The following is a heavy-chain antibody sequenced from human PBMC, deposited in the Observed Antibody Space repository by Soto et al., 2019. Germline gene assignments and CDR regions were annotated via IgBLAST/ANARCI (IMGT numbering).Heavy chain of an antibody. Sequence: GGSLRLSCAASGFTFSTYAMNWVRQAPGKGLEWVSAISHSAGYTYYADSVKGRFTISRDSSKNTVYLQMNSLRAEDTAVYYCAKCFYEYVPYYYYGMDVWGQGTTVTVSS. V-gene: IGHV3-23*01. J-gene: IGHJ6*02. CDR3: AKCFYEYVPYYYYGMDV. CDR1: GFTFSTYA. D-gene: IGHD3-16*01. CDR2: ISHSAGYT.